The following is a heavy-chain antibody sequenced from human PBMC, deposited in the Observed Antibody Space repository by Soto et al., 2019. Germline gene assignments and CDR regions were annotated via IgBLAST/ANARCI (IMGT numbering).Heavy chain of an antibody. CDR1: RFTFSTYA. V-gene: IGHV3-23*01. Sequence: HPGGSLRLSCAASRFTFSTYAMNWVRQAPGKGLEWVSTITSSGSSTYYADSVKGRFTISRDNSKNTLYLQMNSLRVDDTAIYYCAKAPTAAGTYWVDYWGQGTLVTVPS. CDR2: ITSSGSST. CDR3: AKAPTAAGTYWVDY. D-gene: IGHD6-13*01. J-gene: IGHJ4*02.